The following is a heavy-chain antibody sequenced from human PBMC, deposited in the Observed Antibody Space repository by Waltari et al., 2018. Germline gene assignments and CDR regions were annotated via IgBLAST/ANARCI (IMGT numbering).Heavy chain of an antibody. CDR2: INPNSGGT. V-gene: IGHV1-2*02. CDR3: ARLVVITGVYVAFDI. J-gene: IGHJ3*02. D-gene: IGHD3-22*01. Sequence: QVQLVQSGAEVKKPGASVKVSCKASGYTFTGYYMLWVHQAPGQGLEWMGWINPNSGGTNYAQKFQGRVTMTRDTSISTAYMELSRLRSDDTAVYYCARLVVITGVYVAFDIWGQGTMVTVSS. CDR1: GYTFTGYY.